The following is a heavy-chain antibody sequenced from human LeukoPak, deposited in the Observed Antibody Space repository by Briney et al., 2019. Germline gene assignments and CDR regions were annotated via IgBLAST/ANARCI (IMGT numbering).Heavy chain of an antibody. CDR1: GLTFRSNP. J-gene: IGHJ4*02. D-gene: IGHD5-24*01. CDR2: ISYDGNAK. Sequence: PGGSLRLSCAASGLTFRSNPMHWVRQAPGKGLEWVAVISYDGNAKYYADSVKGRFTISRDNSKNTLYLQMNSLRSEDTAVYYCARSPQDGYNYGDYWGQGTLATVSS. CDR3: ARSPQDGYNYGDY. V-gene: IGHV3-30-3*01.